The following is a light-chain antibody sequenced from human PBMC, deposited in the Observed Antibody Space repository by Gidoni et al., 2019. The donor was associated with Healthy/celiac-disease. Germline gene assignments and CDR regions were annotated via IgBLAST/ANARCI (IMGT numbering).Light chain of an antibody. CDR1: QSVSSY. J-gene: IGKJ5*01. CDR2: AAS. Sequence: RTPATLALSLGERASLSCRARQSVSSYLAWYQQKPGQAPRLLISAASHRATCIPAMFSGIGCVIDFTLNISSLEHEDLVVYYRQQRGNSLRCTFGQGTRLEIK. CDR3: QQRGNSLRCT. V-gene: IGKV3-11*01.